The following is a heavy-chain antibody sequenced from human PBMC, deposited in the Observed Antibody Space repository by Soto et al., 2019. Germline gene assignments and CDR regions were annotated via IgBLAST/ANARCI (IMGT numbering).Heavy chain of an antibody. Sequence: ASVKVSCKASGYTFTSYGISWVRQAPGQGLEWMGWISAYNGNTNYAQKLQGRVTMTTDTSTSTAYMELRSLRSDDTAVYYCARVWRGMSYDSSGYYYRYWGQGSLVTVSS. V-gene: IGHV1-18*01. CDR2: ISAYNGNT. J-gene: IGHJ4*02. CDR1: GYTFTSYG. CDR3: ARVWRGMSYDSSGYYYRY. D-gene: IGHD3-22*01.